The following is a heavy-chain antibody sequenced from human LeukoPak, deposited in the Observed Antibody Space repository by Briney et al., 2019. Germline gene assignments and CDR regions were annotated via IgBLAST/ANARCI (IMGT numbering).Heavy chain of an antibody. V-gene: IGHV3-73*01. Sequence: PGGSLRLFCAASEFTFSGSAMHWVRQASGKGLEWVGRIRSKTNSYATAYAASVRGRFTIFRDDSKNTAYLQMNSLRAEDTAVYYCARDRHDSTWLGYYYYMDVWGKGTTVTVSS. CDR2: IRSKTNSYAT. J-gene: IGHJ6*03. CDR1: EFTFSGSA. D-gene: IGHD3-22*01. CDR3: ARDRHDSTWLGYYYYMDV.